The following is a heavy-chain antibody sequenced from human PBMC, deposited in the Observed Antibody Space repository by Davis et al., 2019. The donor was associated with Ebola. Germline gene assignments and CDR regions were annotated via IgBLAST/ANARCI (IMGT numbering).Heavy chain of an antibody. CDR3: AKDQSSQIYYGLGN. CDR2: DGSNK. D-gene: IGHD3-10*01. Sequence: GESLKISCAASGFIFSTYGMHWVRQAPGKGLEWVAFDGSNKYYADSVKGRFTVSRDNSKNTMYLQMNSLRAEDTAVYYCAKDQSSQIYYGLGNWGQGTLVTVSS. J-gene: IGHJ4*02. CDR1: GFIFSTYG. V-gene: IGHV3-30*02.